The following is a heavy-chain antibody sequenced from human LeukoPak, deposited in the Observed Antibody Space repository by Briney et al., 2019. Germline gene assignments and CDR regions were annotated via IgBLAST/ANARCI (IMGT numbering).Heavy chain of an antibody. D-gene: IGHD1-26*01. CDR3: AREDSEAFDY. Sequence: PGGSLRLSCAASGFTFSSYTMHWVRQAPGKGLERVAVISFDGSSKYYADSVKGRFTISRDNSKNTLYLQMNSLRGEDTAVYYCAREDSEAFDYWGQGTLVTVSS. CDR2: ISFDGSSK. V-gene: IGHV3-30-3*01. CDR1: GFTFSSYT. J-gene: IGHJ4*02.